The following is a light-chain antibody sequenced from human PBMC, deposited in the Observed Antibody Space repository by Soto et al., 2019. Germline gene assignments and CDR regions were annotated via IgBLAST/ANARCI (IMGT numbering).Light chain of an antibody. J-gene: IGKJ1*01. Sequence: EIVLTQSPGTLSLTTGERATLSCRASQSVGSSYLAWYQQKPGQAPRLLIYGASSRATGIPDRFSGSGSGTDFTLTISRLEPVDFAVYYCQQYGSSPTWTFGQGTKVEI. CDR1: QSVGSSY. CDR2: GAS. CDR3: QQYGSSPTWT. V-gene: IGKV3-20*01.